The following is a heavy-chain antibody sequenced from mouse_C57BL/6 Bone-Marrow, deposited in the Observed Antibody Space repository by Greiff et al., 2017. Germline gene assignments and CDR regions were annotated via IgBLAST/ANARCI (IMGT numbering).Heavy chain of an antibody. Sequence: QVQLQQPGAELVKPGASVKMSCKASGYTFTSYWITWVKQRPGQGLEWIGDIYPGSGSTNYNEKFKSKATLTVDTSSSTAYMQLSSLTSEDSAVYYCAREAAYYSNYDGAWFAYWGQGTLVTVSA. CDR2: IYPGSGST. CDR3: AREAAYYSNYDGAWFAY. J-gene: IGHJ3*01. CDR1: GYTFTSYW. V-gene: IGHV1-55*01. D-gene: IGHD2-5*01.